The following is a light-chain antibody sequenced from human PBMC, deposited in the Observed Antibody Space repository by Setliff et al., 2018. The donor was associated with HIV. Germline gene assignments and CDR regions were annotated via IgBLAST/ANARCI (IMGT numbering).Light chain of an antibody. V-gene: IGLV2-23*01. Sequence: QSVLTQPASVSGSPGQSVTISCTGISSDVGPYKLVSWYQQHPGKAPKFIIYEATERPSGVSNRFSGSKSGNTASLTISGLQPEDEADYYCCSYAGSVTSDVFGTGTKVTVL. CDR3: CSYAGSVTSDV. J-gene: IGLJ1*01. CDR2: EAT. CDR1: SSDVGPYKL.